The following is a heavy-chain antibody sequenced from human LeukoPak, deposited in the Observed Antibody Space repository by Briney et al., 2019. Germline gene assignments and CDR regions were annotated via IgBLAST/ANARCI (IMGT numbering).Heavy chain of an antibody. CDR3: AKPTKGGYGTLDAFDI. CDR2: ISGSGGST. V-gene: IGHV3-23*01. CDR1: GFTFSSYA. J-gene: IGHJ3*02. D-gene: IGHD2-8*01. Sequence: GGSLRLSCAASGFTFSSYAMSWVRQAPGKGLEWVSAISGSGGSTYYADSVKGRFTISRDNSKNTLYLQMNSLSAEDTAVYYCAKPTKGGYGTLDAFDIWGQGTMVTVSS.